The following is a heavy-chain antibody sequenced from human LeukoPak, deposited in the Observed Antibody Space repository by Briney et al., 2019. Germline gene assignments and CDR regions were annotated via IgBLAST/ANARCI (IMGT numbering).Heavy chain of an antibody. CDR1: GFTFSSYW. CDR2: IRYDGSNK. D-gene: IGHD6-6*01. V-gene: IGHV3-30*02. CDR3: AKPLVAARHFDY. J-gene: IGHJ4*02. Sequence: GGSLRLSCAASGFTFSSYWMSWVRQAPGKGLEWVAFIRYDGSNKYYADSVKGRFTISRDNSKNTLYLQMNSLRAEDTAVYYCAKPLVAARHFDYWGQGTLVTVSS.